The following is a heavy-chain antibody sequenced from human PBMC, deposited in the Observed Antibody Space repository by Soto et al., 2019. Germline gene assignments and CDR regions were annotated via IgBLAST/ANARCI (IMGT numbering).Heavy chain of an antibody. CDR2: ITGSAGST. CDR3: AKDAYGGAFDI. V-gene: IGHV3-23*01. J-gene: IGHJ3*02. D-gene: IGHD2-21*01. Sequence: EVQLLESGGGLVQPGGSLRLSCAASGFTFSSFAMSWDRQAPGKGLEWVSEITGSAGSTYYADSVKGRFTISRDNSRDTLYMQMNTLRAEDTAVYYCAKDAYGGAFDIWGLGTMVTVSS. CDR1: GFTFSSFA.